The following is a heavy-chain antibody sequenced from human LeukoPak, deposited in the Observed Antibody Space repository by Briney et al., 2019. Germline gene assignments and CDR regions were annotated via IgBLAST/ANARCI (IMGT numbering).Heavy chain of an antibody. CDR2: IYTSGST. V-gene: IGHV4-61*02. J-gene: IGHJ4*02. CDR1: GGSISSGSYY. Sequence: PSQTLSLTCTVSGGSISSGSYYWSWIRQPAGKGLEWIGRIYTSGSTNYNPSLKSRVTISVDTSKNQFSLKLSSVTAADTAVYYCARVFHPTSSQFYFDYWGQGTLVTVSS. D-gene: IGHD2-2*01. CDR3: ARVFHPTSSQFYFDY.